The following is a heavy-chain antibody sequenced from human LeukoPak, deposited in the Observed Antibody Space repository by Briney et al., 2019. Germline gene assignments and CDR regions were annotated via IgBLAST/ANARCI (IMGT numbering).Heavy chain of an antibody. J-gene: IGHJ4*02. Sequence: GGSLRLSCAVSGFTFSAYAMSWVRQGPGKGLEWVSSITGSGDNTYYADSVRGRFTISRDNSKNTLYLHMNSLNAEDTAVYFCAKDPRSTYFFDYWGQGMLVTVS. CDR2: ITGSGDNT. CDR1: GFTFSAYA. CDR3: AKDPRSTYFFDY. V-gene: IGHV3-23*01.